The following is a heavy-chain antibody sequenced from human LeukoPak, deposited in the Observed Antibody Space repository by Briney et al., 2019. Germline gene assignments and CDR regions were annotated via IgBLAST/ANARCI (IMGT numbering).Heavy chain of an antibody. J-gene: IGHJ6*02. V-gene: IGHV6-1*01. CDR1: GDSVSSNSAA. D-gene: IGHD3-16*01. Sequence: QTLSLTCAISGDSVSSNSAAWNWIRQSPSRGLEWLGRTYYRSKWYNDYAVSVKSRITINPDTSKNQVSLKLNSVTPEDTAVYYCARTAGPTFYYYYGMDVWGQGTTVTVSS. CDR2: TYYRSKWYN. CDR3: ARTAGPTFYYYYGMDV.